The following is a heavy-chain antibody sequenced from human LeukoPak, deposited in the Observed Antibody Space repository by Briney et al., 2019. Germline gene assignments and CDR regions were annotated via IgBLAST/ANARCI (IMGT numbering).Heavy chain of an antibody. V-gene: IGHV3-43*01. Sequence: PGGSLRLSCAASGFTFDDYTMHWVRQAPGKGLEWVSLISWDGGSTYYADSVKGRFTISRDNAKNTLYLQMNSLRAEDTAAYYCARDTAVVYYFDYWGQGTLVTVSS. CDR1: GFTFDDYT. J-gene: IGHJ4*02. CDR2: ISWDGGST. D-gene: IGHD5-18*01. CDR3: ARDTAVVYYFDY.